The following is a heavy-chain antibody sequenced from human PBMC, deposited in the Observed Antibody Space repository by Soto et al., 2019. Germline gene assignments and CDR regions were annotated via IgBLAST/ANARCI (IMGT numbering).Heavy chain of an antibody. V-gene: IGHV1-69*01. D-gene: IGHD2-2*01. CDR1: GGTFSSYA. J-gene: IGHJ6*02. CDR3: ARSQGSSTTLEIYYYYYYGMDV. CDR2: IIPISGTA. Sequence: QVQLVQSGAEVKKPGSSVKVSCKASGGTFSSYAISWVRQAPGQGLEWMGGIIPISGTANYAQKFQGRVTITADEPTSTAYMELSSLRPEYTAVYYCARSQGSSTTLEIYYYYYYGMDVWGQGPTVTVSS.